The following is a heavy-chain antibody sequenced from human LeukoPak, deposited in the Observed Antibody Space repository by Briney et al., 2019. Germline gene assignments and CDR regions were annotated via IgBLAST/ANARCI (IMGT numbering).Heavy chain of an antibody. CDR3: ALIYDSSGYYSTNYPFDY. V-gene: IGHV4-39*07. CDR2: IYYSGST. J-gene: IGHJ4*02. CDR1: GGSISSSSYY. Sequence: SETLSLTCTVSGGSISSSSYYWGWIRQPPGKGLEWIGSIYYSGSTNYNPSLKSRVTISVDTSKNQFSLKLSSVTAADTAVYYCALIYDSSGYYSTNYPFDYWGQGTLVTVSS. D-gene: IGHD3-22*01.